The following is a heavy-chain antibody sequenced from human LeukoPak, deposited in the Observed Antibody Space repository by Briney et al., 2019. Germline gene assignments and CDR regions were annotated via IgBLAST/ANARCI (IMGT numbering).Heavy chain of an antibody. V-gene: IGHV3-21*01. CDR3: ARGWSPLQYCSGGSCYSDY. CDR1: GFTFSRYS. J-gene: IGHJ4*02. D-gene: IGHD2-15*01. CDR2: ISSSSSYI. Sequence: GGSLRLSCAASGFTFSRYSMNWVRQAPGKGLEWVSSISSSSSYIYYADSVKGRFTISRDNAKNSLYLQMNSLRAEDTAVYYCARGWSPLQYCSGGSCYSDYWGQGTLVTVSS.